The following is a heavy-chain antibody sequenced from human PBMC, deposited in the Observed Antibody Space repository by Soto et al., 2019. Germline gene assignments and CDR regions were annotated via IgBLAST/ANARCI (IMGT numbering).Heavy chain of an antibody. D-gene: IGHD2-15*01. J-gene: IGHJ4*02. CDR2: IGISGDT. CDR1: GFTFSKFD. CDR3: ARGQEVGARFFDS. V-gene: IGHV3-13*04. Sequence: GGSLRLSCEASGFTFSKFDMHWVRQPTGKGLEWVSTIGISGDTYYAVSVKGRFTISRDNAKNSLSLQMNSLRAGDTALYFCARGQEVGARFFDSWGQGTQVTSPQ.